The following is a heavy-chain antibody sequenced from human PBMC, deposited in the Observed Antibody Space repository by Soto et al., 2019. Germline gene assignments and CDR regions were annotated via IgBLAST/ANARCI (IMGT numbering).Heavy chain of an antibody. V-gene: IGHV3-33*01. D-gene: IGHD3-16*01. CDR3: AFGNLSYYFDF. CDR2: IWYDGSDK. J-gene: IGHJ4*02. Sequence: GGSLGLACSASVFTFSGFGMHGVRQAPGKGLEWVAIIWYDGSDKYYADSVKGRFTISRDNSKNTLYLQMNSLRAEDTAVYHCAFGNLSYYFDFWGQGTPVTVSS. CDR1: VFTFSGFG.